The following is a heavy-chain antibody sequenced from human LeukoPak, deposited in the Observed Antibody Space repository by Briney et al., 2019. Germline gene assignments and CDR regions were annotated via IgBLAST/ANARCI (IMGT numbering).Heavy chain of an antibody. Sequence: ASVKVSCKASGYTFTSYDINWVRQATGQGLEWMAWMNPNSGNTGYAQKFQGRVTITRNTSISTAYMELSSLRSEDTAVYYCARGTGTRITMVRGVIGYYYYMDVWGKGTTVTVSS. J-gene: IGHJ6*03. CDR3: ARGTGTRITMVRGVIGYYYYMDV. CDR2: MNPNSGNT. CDR1: GYTFTSYD. D-gene: IGHD3-10*01. V-gene: IGHV1-8*03.